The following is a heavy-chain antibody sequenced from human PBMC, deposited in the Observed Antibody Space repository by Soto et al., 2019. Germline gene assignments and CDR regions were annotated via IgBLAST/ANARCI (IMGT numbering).Heavy chain of an antibody. J-gene: IGHJ6*03. V-gene: IGHV4-39*01. D-gene: IGHD4-17*01. Sequence: SETLSLTCTVSGGSISSSSYYWGWIRQPPGKGLEWIGSIYYSGSTNYNPSLKSRVTISVDTSKNQFSLKLSSVTAADTAVYYCARQGYGDYEDSRDDYYYYYMDVWGKGTTVTVSS. CDR3: ARQGYGDYEDSRDDYYYYYMDV. CDR1: GGSISSSSYY. CDR2: IYYSGST.